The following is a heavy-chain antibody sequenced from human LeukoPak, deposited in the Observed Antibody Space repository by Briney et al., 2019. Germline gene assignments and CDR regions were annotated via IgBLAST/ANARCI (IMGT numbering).Heavy chain of an antibody. CDR2: ISGSGGST. Sequence: PGGSLRLSCAASGFTFSSYAMSWVRQALGKGLEWVSAISGSGGSTYYADSVKGRFTISRDNSKNTLYLQMNSLRAEDTAVYYCAKAIGYCRGTSCLGGDFDYWGQGTLVTVSS. D-gene: IGHD2-2*01. V-gene: IGHV3-23*01. CDR1: GFTFSSYA. J-gene: IGHJ4*02. CDR3: AKAIGYCRGTSCLGGDFDY.